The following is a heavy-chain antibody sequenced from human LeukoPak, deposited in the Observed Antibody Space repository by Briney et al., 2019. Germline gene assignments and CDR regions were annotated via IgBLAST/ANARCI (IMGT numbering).Heavy chain of an antibody. CDR1: GFTFSSYS. J-gene: IGHJ4*02. CDR2: ISSGSTTI. V-gene: IGHV3-48*02. CDR3: ARGDPLDY. Sequence: GGSLRLSCAASGFTFSSYSMSWVRQAPGKGLRWVSYISSGSTTIYYADSVKGRFTISRDNAKNSLYLQINSLRDEDTAMYYCARGDPLDYWGQGTLVTVSS.